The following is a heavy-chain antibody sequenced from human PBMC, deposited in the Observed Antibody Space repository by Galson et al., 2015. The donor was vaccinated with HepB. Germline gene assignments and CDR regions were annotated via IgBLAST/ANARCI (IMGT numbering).Heavy chain of an antibody. Sequence: TANYAQQVRGRVTITADESTSTAYMELSSLRSEDTAVYYCAREKSPETGYPAYYYGMDVWGQGTTVTVSS. J-gene: IGHJ6*02. CDR2: TA. D-gene: IGHD1-1*01. CDR3: AREKSPETGYPAYYYGMDV. V-gene: IGHV1-69*01.